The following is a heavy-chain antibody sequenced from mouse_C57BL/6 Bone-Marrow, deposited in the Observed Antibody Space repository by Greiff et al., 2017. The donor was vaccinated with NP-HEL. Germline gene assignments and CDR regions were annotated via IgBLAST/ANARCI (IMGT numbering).Heavy chain of an antibody. D-gene: IGHD1-1*01. J-gene: IGHJ4*01. Sequence: VQLQQSGPVLVKPGASVKMSCKASVYTFTDYYMNWVKQSHGKSLEWIGVINPYNGGTSYNQKIKGKATLTVDKSSSTAYMELNSLTSEDSAVYYCASRDYYGSSCLDYWGKGTSVTVSS. CDR3: ASRDYYGSSCLDY. CDR2: INPYNGGT. CDR1: VYTFTDYY. V-gene: IGHV1-19*01.